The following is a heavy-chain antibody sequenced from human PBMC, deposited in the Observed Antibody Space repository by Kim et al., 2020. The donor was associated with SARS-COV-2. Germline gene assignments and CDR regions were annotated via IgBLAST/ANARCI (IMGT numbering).Heavy chain of an antibody. CDR3: AREVAAAFDY. CDR2: GST. J-gene: IGHJ4*02. V-gene: IGHV4-31*02. D-gene: IGHD6-25*01. Sequence: GSTHYTPSLQSRVTISVDTAKNQFSLKLSSVTAAGTAVYYCAREVAAAFDYWGQGTLVTVSS.